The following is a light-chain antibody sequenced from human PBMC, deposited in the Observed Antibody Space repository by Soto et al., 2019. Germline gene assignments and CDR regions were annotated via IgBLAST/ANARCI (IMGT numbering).Light chain of an antibody. CDR2: WAS. J-gene: IGKJ2*01. V-gene: IGKV4-1*01. CDR1: QSLLDSSNNKNS. CDR3: QQYSSNPQT. Sequence: DIVLTQSPDSLAVSLGERATIKCMSSQSLLDSSNNKNSLAWYQQKPGQPPTLLIYWASTRESGVPDRFGGGGSGTDFTLNITSLQAEDVAVYYCQQYSSNPQTFGQGTKLEIK.